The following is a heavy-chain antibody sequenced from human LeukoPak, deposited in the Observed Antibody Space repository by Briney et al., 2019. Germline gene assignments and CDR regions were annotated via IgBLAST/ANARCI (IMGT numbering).Heavy chain of an antibody. CDR1: GGTFSSYA. CDR2: IIPIFGTA. J-gene: IGHJ6*03. V-gene: IGHV1-69*13. CDR3: ARDKGIAAATYYYYMDV. Sequence: SVKVSCRASGGTFSSYAISWVRQAPGQGLEWMGGIIPIFGTANYAQKFQGRVTITADESTSTAYMELSSLRSEDTAVYYCARDKGIAAATYYYYMDVWGKGTTVTVSS. D-gene: IGHD6-13*01.